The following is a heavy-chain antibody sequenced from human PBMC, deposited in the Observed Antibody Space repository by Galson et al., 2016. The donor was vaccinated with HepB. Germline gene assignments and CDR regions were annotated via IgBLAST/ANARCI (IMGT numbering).Heavy chain of an antibody. CDR2: IRNKSNNYAT. CDR1: GFTFSGSA. D-gene: IGHD6-6*01. V-gene: IGHV3-73*01. CDR3: ASQAVDSRGNSRWSSIDH. Sequence: SLRLSCAASGFTFSGSAMHWVRQASGKGLEWVGRIRNKSNNYATAYAASVKGRFTISRDDSKNTAYLQMNSLKTEDTAVYYCASQAVDSRGNSRWSSIDHWGQGTRVTVSS. J-gene: IGHJ5*02.